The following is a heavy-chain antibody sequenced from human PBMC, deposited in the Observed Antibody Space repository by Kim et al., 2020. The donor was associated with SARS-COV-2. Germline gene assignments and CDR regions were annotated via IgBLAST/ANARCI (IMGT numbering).Heavy chain of an antibody. CDR1: GGTFSSYA. J-gene: IGHJ6*02. D-gene: IGHD5-18*01. Sequence: SVKVSCKASGGTFSSYAISWVRQAPGQGLEWMGGIIPIFGTANYAQKFQGRVTITADESTSTAYMELSSLRSEDTAVYYCARSGYSYGNHDRCYYHGIDVWGQGTAVTVS. CDR3: ARSGYSYGNHDRCYYHGIDV. V-gene: IGHV1-69*13. CDR2: IIPIFGTA.